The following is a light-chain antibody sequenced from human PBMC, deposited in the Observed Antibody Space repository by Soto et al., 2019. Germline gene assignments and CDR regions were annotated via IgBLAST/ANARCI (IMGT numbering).Light chain of an antibody. J-gene: IGLJ1*01. CDR3: SSYGGYNNVV. CDR2: EVS. CDR1: SSDVGGYNY. V-gene: IGLV2-8*01. Sequence: QSALTQPASVSGSPGQSITISYTGTSSDVGGYNYVSWYQQHPGKAPKLMIYEVSNRPSGVPDRFSGSKSGNTASLTVSGLQAEDEGTYYCSSYGGYNNVVFGTGTKVTVL.